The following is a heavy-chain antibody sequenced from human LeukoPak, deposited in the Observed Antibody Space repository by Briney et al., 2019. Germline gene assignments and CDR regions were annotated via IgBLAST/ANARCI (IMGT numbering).Heavy chain of an antibody. Sequence: SQTLSLTCTVSGGSISSGSYYWSWIRQPAGKGLEWIGRIYTNGSTNYNPSLKSRVIISVDTSKNQFSLELSSVTAADTAVYYCAREDRYCSGGSCYSWGQGTLVTVSS. CDR1: GGSISSGSYY. V-gene: IGHV4-61*02. D-gene: IGHD2-15*01. J-gene: IGHJ4*02. CDR2: IYTNGST. CDR3: AREDRYCSGGSCYS.